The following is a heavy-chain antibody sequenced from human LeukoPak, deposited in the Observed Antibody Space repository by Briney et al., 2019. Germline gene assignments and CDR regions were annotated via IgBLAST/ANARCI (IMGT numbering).Heavy chain of an antibody. CDR1: GDSISSNYY. Sequence: PSETLSLTCTVSGDSISSNYYWTWIRQPPGKGLEWIGSVYYSGSAYYTPSLKSRVTISVDTSKNQFSLKVNSVTAADTAVYYCARHLAGSSFLDDWGQGSLVTVSS. CDR3: ARHLAGSSFLDD. J-gene: IGHJ4*02. CDR2: VYYSGSA. V-gene: IGHV4-39*01. D-gene: IGHD6-13*01.